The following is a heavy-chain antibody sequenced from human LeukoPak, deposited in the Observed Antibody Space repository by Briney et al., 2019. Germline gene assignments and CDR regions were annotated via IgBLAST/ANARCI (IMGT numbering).Heavy chain of an antibody. CDR1: GGSISSYY. J-gene: IGHJ3*02. CDR2: INHSGST. CDR3: ASVSYDFWSGYYSVQNAFDI. Sequence: PSETLSLTCTVSGGSISSYYWSWIRQPPGKGLEWIGEINHSGSTNYNPSLKSRVTISVDTSKNQFSLKLSSVTAADTAVYYCASVSYDFWSGYYSVQNAFDIWGQGTMVTVSS. V-gene: IGHV4-34*01. D-gene: IGHD3-3*01.